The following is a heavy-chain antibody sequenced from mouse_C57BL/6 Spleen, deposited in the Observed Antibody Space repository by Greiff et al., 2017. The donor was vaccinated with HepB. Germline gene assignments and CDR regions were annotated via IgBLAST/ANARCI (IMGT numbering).Heavy chain of an antibody. J-gene: IGHJ2*01. Sequence: QVQLQQPGAELVKPGASVKLSCKASGYTFTSYWMHWVKQRPGQGLEWIGMIHPNSGNTNYNEKFKSKATLTVDKSSSTAYMQLSSLTSEDSAVYYCARYYDGYYDYWGQGTTLTVSS. CDR3: ARYYDGYYDY. CDR1: GYTFTSYW. CDR2: IHPNSGNT. V-gene: IGHV1-64*01. D-gene: IGHD2-3*01.